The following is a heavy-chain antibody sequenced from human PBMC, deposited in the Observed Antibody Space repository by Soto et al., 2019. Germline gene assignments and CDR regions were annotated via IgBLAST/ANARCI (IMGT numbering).Heavy chain of an antibody. J-gene: IGHJ4*02. V-gene: IGHV4-34*01. D-gene: IGHD6-13*01. CDR1: GGSFSGYY. CDR3: ARRAEQQLVLGYYFDY. Sequence: QVQLQQWGAGLLKPSETLSLTCAVYGGSFSGYYWSWIRQPPGKGLEWIGDINHSGSTNYNPSLKSRVTISVDKSKNQSSLKLSSVTAADTAVYYCARRAEQQLVLGYYFDYWGQGTLVTVSS. CDR2: INHSGST.